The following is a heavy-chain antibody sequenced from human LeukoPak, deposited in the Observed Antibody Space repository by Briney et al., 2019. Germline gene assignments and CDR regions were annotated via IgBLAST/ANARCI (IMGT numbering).Heavy chain of an antibody. CDR1: IDSFSNYH. CDR2: VSESGGT. V-gene: IGHV4-34*01. J-gene: IGHJ5*02. D-gene: IGHD1-26*01. CDR3: ARGQGATVPQVGKNWFDP. Sequence: SETLSLTCAVYIDSFSNYHWNWIRQTPAKGMEWIGEVSESGGTNISPSLRSRVILSVDTSKNQFSLKLISVTVADTAIYYCARGQGATVPQVGKNWFDPWGQGTRVTVSS.